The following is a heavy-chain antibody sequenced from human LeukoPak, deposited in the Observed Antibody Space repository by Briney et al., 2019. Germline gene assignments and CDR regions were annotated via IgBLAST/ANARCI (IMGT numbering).Heavy chain of an antibody. V-gene: IGHV3-30*18. J-gene: IGHJ3*02. D-gene: IGHD6-19*01. CDR3: AKVAVADHTAFDI. CDR1: GFTFSSYG. CDR2: MSFDGSHT. Sequence: GGSLRLSCAASGFTFSSYGMHWVRQAPGKGLEWVAVMSFDGSHTYYADSVKGRFTISRDNSKNTVHLQMNSLRPEDTAVYYCAKVAVADHTAFDIWGQGTMVTVYS.